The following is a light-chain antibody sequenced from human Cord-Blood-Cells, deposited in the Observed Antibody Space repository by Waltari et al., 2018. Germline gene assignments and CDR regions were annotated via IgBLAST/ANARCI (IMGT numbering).Light chain of an antibody. V-gene: IGLV1-40*01. Sequence: SLLTHPPSAPGDPGQSFTLSFTGNTPHIAAAFAVHWYQQLPGTAPKLLIYGNSNRPSGVPDRFSGSKSGTSASLAITGLQAEDEADYYCQSYDSSVVFGGGTKLTVL. CDR2: GNS. CDR3: QSYDSSVV. J-gene: IGLJ2*01. CDR1: TPHIAAAFA.